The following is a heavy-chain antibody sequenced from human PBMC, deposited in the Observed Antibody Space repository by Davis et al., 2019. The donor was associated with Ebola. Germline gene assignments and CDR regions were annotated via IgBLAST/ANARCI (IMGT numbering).Heavy chain of an antibody. Sequence: ASVKVSCKASGYTFTSYGITWVRQAPGQGLEWMGWINPHNGNTNYAQNVQGRVTMTTDSSTSTAYMEVGSLRSDDTSVYYCARAQFPTTSDHWGQGTLVTVSS. CDR3: ARAQFPTTSDH. D-gene: IGHD1-1*01. V-gene: IGHV1-18*04. CDR1: GYTFTSYG. CDR2: INPHNGNT. J-gene: IGHJ4*02.